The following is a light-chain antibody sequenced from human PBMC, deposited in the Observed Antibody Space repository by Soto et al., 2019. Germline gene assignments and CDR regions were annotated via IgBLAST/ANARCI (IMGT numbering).Light chain of an antibody. V-gene: IGKV3-15*01. CDR3: QQYNNWPRA. J-gene: IGKJ4*01. Sequence: EIVMTQSPATLSVSPGERVTLSCRAIQSVSSNLACYQQKPGQAPRLLLYGASTRATGIQDRSSGSGSGTEFTLTISSLQSEDFAVYYCQQYNNWPRAFGGGTQVEIK. CDR1: QSVSSN. CDR2: GAS.